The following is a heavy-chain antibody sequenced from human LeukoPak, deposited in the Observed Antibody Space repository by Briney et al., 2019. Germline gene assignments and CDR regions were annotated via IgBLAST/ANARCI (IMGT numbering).Heavy chain of an antibody. J-gene: IGHJ4*02. Sequence: GGSLRLSCAASGFTFSSYGMHWVRQAPGKGLEWVAFIRYDGSNKYYADSVKGRFTISRDNSKNTLYLQMNSLRAEGTAVYYCARANTPLTTSCPFDYWGQGTLVTVSS. V-gene: IGHV3-30*02. CDR3: ARANTPLTTSCPFDY. CDR2: IRYDGSNK. D-gene: IGHD2-2*01. CDR1: GFTFSSYG.